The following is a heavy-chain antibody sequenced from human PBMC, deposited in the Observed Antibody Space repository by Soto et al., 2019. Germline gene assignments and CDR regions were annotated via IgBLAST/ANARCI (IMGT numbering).Heavy chain of an antibody. D-gene: IGHD5-18*01. CDR2: IHYSGSS. Sequence: SETLSLTCPLSGGSISSGNYCCSWIRQPPGKGLEWIGFIHYSGSSYYNPSLKSRVTIPVDTSKNQFSLKLDSVTAADTAVYYCARDMDTATYFDYWGHGTLVTVSS. CDR1: GGSISSGNYC. CDR3: ARDMDTATYFDY. V-gene: IGHV4-30-4*01. J-gene: IGHJ4*01.